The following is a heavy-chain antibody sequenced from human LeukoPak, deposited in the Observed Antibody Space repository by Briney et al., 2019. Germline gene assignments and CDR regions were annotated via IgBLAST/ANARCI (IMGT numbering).Heavy chain of an antibody. CDR2: ISYDGSNK. Sequence: PGGSLRLSCAASGFTFSSYAMSWVRQAPGKGLEWVALISYDGSNKYYADSVKGRFTISRDNAKNTLYLQMNSLGVEDTAVYYCAKDPGTYWGQGTLVTVSS. CDR3: AKDPGTY. V-gene: IGHV3-30*18. CDR1: GFTFSSYA. J-gene: IGHJ4*02.